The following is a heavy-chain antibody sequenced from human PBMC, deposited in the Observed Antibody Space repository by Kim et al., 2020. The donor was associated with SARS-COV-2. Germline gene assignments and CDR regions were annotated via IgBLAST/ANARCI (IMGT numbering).Heavy chain of an antibody. CDR2: IYYSGST. D-gene: IGHD6-13*01. CDR1: GGSISSGGYY. CDR3: ARGGGSSWTPFDY. J-gene: IGHJ4*02. V-gene: IGHV4-31*03. Sequence: SETLSLTCTVSGGSISSGGYYWSWIRQHPGKGLEWIGYIYYSGSTYYNPSLKSRVTISVDTSKNQFSLKLSSVTAADTAVYYCARGGGSSWTPFDYWGQGTLVTVSS.